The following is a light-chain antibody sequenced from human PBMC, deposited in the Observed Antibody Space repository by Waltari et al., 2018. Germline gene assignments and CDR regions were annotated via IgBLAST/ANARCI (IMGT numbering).Light chain of an antibody. V-gene: IGKV1-9*01. J-gene: IGKJ2*02. CDR1: QGIISY. Sequence: DIQLTQSPSFLSASVGDRVTITCRASQGIISYLAWYQQKPGKAPKVLIYGASTLQRGVPSGFSGSGAGTEFTLTISSLQPEDFATYYCQQLKSYPRTFGQGTKLEIK. CDR2: GAS. CDR3: QQLKSYPRT.